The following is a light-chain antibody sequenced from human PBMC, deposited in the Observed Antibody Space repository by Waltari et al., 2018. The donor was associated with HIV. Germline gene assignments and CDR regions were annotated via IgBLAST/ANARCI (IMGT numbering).Light chain of an antibody. V-gene: IGLV6-57*01. J-gene: IGLJ3*02. CDR2: EDD. CDR1: GGSITSNY. CDR3: QSSDRNNQV. Sequence: NFMLTQPHSVSESPGKTVTISCTRTGGSITSNYVQWYQRRPGGSTTTVNYEDDQRPSGVPGRFSGSIDSSSNSASLTISGLKPEDEADYYCQSSDRNNQVFGGGTKLTVL.